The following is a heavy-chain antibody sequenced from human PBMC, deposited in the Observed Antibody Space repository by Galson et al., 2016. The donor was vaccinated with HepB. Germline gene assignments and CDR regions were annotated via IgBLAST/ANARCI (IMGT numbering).Heavy chain of an antibody. CDR3: SSRDFTHYGVDY. CDR2: IRSKTHSSAT. J-gene: IGHJ4*02. Sequence: SLRLSCAGSGFIFSGSVMHWVRQASGKGLEWVGRIRSKTHSSATAYATSVEGRFTISRDDSKNTTYLLMNSLKTEATAVYYCSSRDFTHYGVDYWGLGTLVIVSS. CDR1: GFIFSGSV. V-gene: IGHV3-73*01. D-gene: IGHD3-16*01.